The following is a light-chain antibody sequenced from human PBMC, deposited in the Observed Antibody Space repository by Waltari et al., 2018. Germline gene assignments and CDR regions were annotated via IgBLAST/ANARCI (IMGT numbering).Light chain of an antibody. CDR3: MQGTHWPYT. Sequence: DVVMTQSPLSLPITLGQPASISCKSSQSLGRSDGNTYLQWFHQRPGQSPRRLIYKVSTRESGVPDRFSGSGSGTDFTLKISSMEAEDVGVYYCMQGTHWPYTFGQGTKLDIK. J-gene: IGKJ2*01. CDR2: KVS. CDR1: QSLGRSDGNTY. V-gene: IGKV2-30*02.